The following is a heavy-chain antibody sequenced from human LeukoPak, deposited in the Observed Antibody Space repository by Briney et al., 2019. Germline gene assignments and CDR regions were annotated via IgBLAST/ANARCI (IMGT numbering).Heavy chain of an antibody. D-gene: IGHD5-12*01. V-gene: IGHV4-34*01. J-gene: IGHJ5*02. CDR1: GGSFSGYY. Sequence: SETLSLTCAVYGGSFSGYYWSWIRQPPGKGLEWIGEINHSGSTNYNPSLKSRVTISVDTSKNQFSLKLSSVTAADTAVYYCARVEAWLRFRVGLDPWGQGTLVTVSS. CDR3: ARVEAWLRFRVGLDP. CDR2: INHSGST.